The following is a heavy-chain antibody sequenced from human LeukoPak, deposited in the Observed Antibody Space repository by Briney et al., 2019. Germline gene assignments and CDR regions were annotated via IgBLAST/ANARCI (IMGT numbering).Heavy chain of an antibody. CDR1: GGTFSSYA. CDR2: IIPIFGTA. D-gene: IGHD3-3*01. J-gene: IGHJ4*02. V-gene: IGHV1-69*05. CDR3: ARATPYYDFWSGHGGFDY. Sequence: SVKVSCKVSGGTFSSYAISWVRQAPGQGLEWMGGIIPIFGTANYAQKFQGRVTITTDESTSTAYMELSSLRSEDTAVYYCARATPYYDFWSGHGGFDYWGQGTLVTVSS.